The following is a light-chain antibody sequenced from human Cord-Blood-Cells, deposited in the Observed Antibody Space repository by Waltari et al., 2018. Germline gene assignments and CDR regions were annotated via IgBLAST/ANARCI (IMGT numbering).Light chain of an antibody. V-gene: IGKV4-1*01. CDR3: QQYYSTPPWT. Sequence: DIVMTQSPDSLTVSLGERATINCKSSQSVLYSSNNKNYLAWYQQKPGQPPKPIIYWASTRESGVPDRFSGSGSGTDFTLTISSLQAEDVAVYYCQQYYSTPPWTFGQGTKVEIK. J-gene: IGKJ1*01. CDR2: WAS. CDR1: QSVLYSSNNKNY.